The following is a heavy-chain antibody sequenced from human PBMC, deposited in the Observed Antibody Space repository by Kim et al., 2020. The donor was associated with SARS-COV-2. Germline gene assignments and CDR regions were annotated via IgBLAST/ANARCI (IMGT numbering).Heavy chain of an antibody. CDR1: GDSVSSGDYH. CDR3: ARDQIGRPFDS. Sequence: SETLSLTFTVSGDSVSSGDYHWSWIRQSPGKDLEWIGHAHHSGSTYYNPSLRSRISISVDMSKNQFSLTLSSVTAADTSIYYCARDQIGRPFDSWGQGTRVT. CDR2: AHHSGST. V-gene: IGHV4-30-4*01. J-gene: IGHJ4*02. D-gene: IGHD1-26*01.